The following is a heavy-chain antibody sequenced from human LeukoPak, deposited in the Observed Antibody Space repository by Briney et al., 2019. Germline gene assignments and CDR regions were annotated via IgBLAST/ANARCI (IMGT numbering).Heavy chain of an antibody. D-gene: IGHD3-16*01. CDR1: GFTFSSYG. Sequence: GGSLRLSCAASGFTFSSYGMHWVRQAPGKGLEWVAVISYDGSNKYYADSVKGRFTISRDNSKNTLYLQMNSLRAEDMAVYYCAKSHGGYYYYGMDVWGQGTTVTVSS. V-gene: IGHV3-30*18. CDR3: AKSHGGYYYYGMDV. CDR2: ISYDGSNK. J-gene: IGHJ6*02.